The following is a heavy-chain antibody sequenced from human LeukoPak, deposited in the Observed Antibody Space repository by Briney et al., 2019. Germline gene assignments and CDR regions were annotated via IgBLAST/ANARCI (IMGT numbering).Heavy chain of an antibody. Sequence: PSETLSLTCAVSGASISSTNWWSWVRQPPGKGLEWIGSIYHSGSTYYNPSLKSRVTISVDTSKNQFSLKLSSVTAADTAVYYCAREGLVATIDYWGRGTLVTVSS. CDR3: AREGLVATIDY. J-gene: IGHJ4*02. CDR1: GASISSTNW. D-gene: IGHD5-24*01. CDR2: IYHSGST. V-gene: IGHV4-4*02.